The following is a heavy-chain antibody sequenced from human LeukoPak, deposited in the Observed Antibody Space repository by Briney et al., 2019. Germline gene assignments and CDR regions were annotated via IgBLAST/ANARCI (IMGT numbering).Heavy chain of an antibody. CDR2: IIPIFRTA. J-gene: IGHJ6*03. CDR3: ARSSLKGGYAYYYYYYMDV. Sequence: GASVKVSCKASGGTFSSYAISWVRQAPGQGLEWMGGIIPIFRTANYAQKFQGRVTITADESTSTAYMELSSLRSEDTAVYYCARSSLKGGYAYYYYYYMDVWGKGTTVTVSS. D-gene: IGHD3-22*01. CDR1: GGTFSSYA. V-gene: IGHV1-69*13.